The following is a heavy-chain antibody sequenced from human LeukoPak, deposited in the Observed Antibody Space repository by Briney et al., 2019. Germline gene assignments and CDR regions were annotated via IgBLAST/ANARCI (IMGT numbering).Heavy chain of an antibody. CDR2: ISSNSDYI. V-gene: IGHV3-21*01. Sequence: GGSLRLSCAASGFTFSSYHINWVRQAPGKGLEWVSSISSNSDYIYCADSVKGRFTISRDNAKNSLYLQMNSLRAEDTAVYYCARGLCGGDCYDYWGQGTLVTVSS. CDR1: GFTFSSYH. CDR3: ARGLCGGDCYDY. J-gene: IGHJ4*02. D-gene: IGHD2-21*01.